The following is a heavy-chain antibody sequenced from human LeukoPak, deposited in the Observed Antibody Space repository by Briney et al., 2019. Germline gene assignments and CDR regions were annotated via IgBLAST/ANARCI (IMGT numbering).Heavy chain of an antibody. CDR2: ISSSSSYI. J-gene: IGHJ4*02. CDR3: ARGGGYYQYFDY. CDR1: GFTFSSYE. D-gene: IGHD1-26*01. Sequence: PGGSLRLSCAASGFTFSSYEMNWVRQAPGKGLEWVSSISSSSSYIYYADSVKGRFTISRDNAKNSLYLQMNSLRAEDTAVYYCARGGGYYQYFDYWGQGTLVTVSS. V-gene: IGHV3-21*01.